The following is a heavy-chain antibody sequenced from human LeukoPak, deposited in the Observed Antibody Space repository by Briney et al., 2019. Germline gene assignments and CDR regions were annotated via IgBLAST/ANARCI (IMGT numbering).Heavy chain of an antibody. V-gene: IGHV5-51*01. CDR3: ARQGDWGDYFDY. Sequence: NLGESLKISCKGSGYSFATYWIGWVRQMPGKGLEWMGIIYPGDSNTRYSPSFQGQVTISADKSINTAYLQWSSLKASDTAMYYCARQGDWGDYFDYWGQGTLVTVSS. CDR2: IYPGDSNT. CDR1: GYSFATYW. J-gene: IGHJ4*02. D-gene: IGHD2-21*02.